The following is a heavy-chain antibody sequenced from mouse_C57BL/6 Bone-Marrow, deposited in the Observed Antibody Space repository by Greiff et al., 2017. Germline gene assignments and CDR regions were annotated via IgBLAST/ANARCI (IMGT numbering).Heavy chain of an antibody. CDR3: TREHYGSSYDWYFDV. J-gene: IGHJ1*03. CDR2: IHPNSGST. V-gene: IGHV1-64*01. CDR1: GYTFTSYW. D-gene: IGHD1-1*01. Sequence: VQLQQPGAELVKPGASVKLSCKASGYTFTSYWMHWVKQRPGQGLEWIGMIHPNSGSTNYNEKFKSKAPLTVDKSSCTAYMQLSSLTSEDSAVYYCTREHYGSSYDWYFDVWGTGTTVTVSS.